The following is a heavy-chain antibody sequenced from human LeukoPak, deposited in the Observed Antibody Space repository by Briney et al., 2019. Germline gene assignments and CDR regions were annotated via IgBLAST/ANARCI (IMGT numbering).Heavy chain of an antibody. Sequence: ASVKVSCKASGYTFTGYYMHWVRQAPGQGLEWMGWINPNSGGTNYAQKFQGWVTMTRDTSISTAYMELSRLRPDDTAVYYCARGTIARYCSGGSCGDDAFDIWGQGTMVTVSS. CDR2: INPNSGGT. CDR1: GYTFTGYY. V-gene: IGHV1-2*04. D-gene: IGHD2-15*01. CDR3: ARGTIARYCSGGSCGDDAFDI. J-gene: IGHJ3*02.